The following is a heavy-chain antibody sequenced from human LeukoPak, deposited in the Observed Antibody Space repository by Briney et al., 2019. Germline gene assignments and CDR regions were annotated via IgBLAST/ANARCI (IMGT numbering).Heavy chain of an antibody. J-gene: IGHJ4*02. CDR1: GFSFSSYS. CDR2: ITSSNSL. D-gene: IGHD4-23*01. Sequence: GGSLRVSCAASGFSFSSYSMNWVRQAPGKGLEWVSSITSSNSLYYADSVKGRFTISRDNAQNSVYLQMNSLRAEDTAVYYCARASAGNFGQWGQGTLVTVSS. V-gene: IGHV3-21*01. CDR3: ARASAGNFGQ.